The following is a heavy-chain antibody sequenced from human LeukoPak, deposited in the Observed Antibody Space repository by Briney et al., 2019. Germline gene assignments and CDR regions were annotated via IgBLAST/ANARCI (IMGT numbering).Heavy chain of an antibody. Sequence: GGSLRLSCAASGFTFSSYSMNWVRQAPGKGLEWVSSISSSSSYIYYADSVKGRFTISRDNAKNSLYLQMNSLRAEDTAVYYCARRCQMVRGVIRRSNWFDPWGQGTLVTVSS. V-gene: IGHV3-21*01. CDR1: GFTFSSYS. CDR3: ARRCQMVRGVIRRSNWFDP. CDR2: ISSSSSYI. D-gene: IGHD3-10*01. J-gene: IGHJ5*02.